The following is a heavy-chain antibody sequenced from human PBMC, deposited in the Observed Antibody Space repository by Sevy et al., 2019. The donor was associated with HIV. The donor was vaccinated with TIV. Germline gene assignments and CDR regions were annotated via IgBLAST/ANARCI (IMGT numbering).Heavy chain of an antibody. Sequence: ASVKVSCMVSGYTLSELSMHWVRQAPGKGLEWMGSFDPEDDETIYAQKFQGRVTMTEDTSTDTAYMELNNLRSEDTAVYYCATTEDYYDSSGSPFDYWGQGTLVTVSS. D-gene: IGHD3-22*01. CDR3: ATTEDYYDSSGSPFDY. CDR1: GYTLSELS. J-gene: IGHJ4*02. CDR2: FDPEDDET. V-gene: IGHV1-24*01.